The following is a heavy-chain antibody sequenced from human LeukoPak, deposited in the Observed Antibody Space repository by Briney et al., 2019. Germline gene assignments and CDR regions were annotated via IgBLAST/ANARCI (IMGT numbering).Heavy chain of an antibody. CDR2: ISGSGGST. CDR1: GFTFSSYA. CDR3: AKDYYGSGSYYFDY. J-gene: IGHJ4*02. D-gene: IGHD3-10*01. V-gene: IGHV3-23*01. Sequence: GGSLRLSCAASGFTFSSYAMSWVRQAPGRGLEWVSAISGSGGSTYYADSVKGRFTISRDNSKNTLYLQMNSLRAEDTAVYYCAKDYYGSGSYYFDYWGQGTLVTVSS.